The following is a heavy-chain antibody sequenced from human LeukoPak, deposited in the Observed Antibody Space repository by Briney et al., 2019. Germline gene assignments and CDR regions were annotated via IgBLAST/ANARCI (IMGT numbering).Heavy chain of an antibody. CDR2: INWNGGTT. CDR1: GFIFDDYG. Sequence: GGSLRLSCAVSGFIFDDYGMSWVRQAPGKGLEWVSGINWNGGTTGYVDSVKGRFTISRDNAKNSLYLQMNSLRAEDTALYYCAGLFSSGTTRNNWFDPWGQGTLVTASS. CDR3: AGLFSSGTTRNNWFDP. J-gene: IGHJ5*02. V-gene: IGHV3-20*04. D-gene: IGHD1-1*01.